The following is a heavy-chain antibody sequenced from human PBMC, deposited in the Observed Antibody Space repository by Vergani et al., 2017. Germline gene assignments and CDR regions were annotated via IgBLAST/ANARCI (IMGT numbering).Heavy chain of an antibody. J-gene: IGHJ6*02. D-gene: IGHD4-17*01. Sequence: QVQLVQSGAEVKKPGASVKVSCKASGYTFTSYAMNWVRQGPGQRLEWKGRIKAGNGNTKYSQKFQGRVTMTRYTSASTAYMELSSLRSEDTAVYYCARAYGDYYGMDVWGQGTTVTVSS. CDR3: ARAYGDYYGMDV. V-gene: IGHV1-3*01. CDR1: GYTFTSYA. CDR2: IKAGNGNT.